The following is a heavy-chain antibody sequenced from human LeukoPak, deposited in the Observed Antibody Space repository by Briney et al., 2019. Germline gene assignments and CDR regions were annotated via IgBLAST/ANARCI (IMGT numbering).Heavy chain of an antibody. D-gene: IGHD3-3*01. V-gene: IGHV3-30*02. CDR1: GFTFSSYG. J-gene: IGHJ3*02. CDR3: AKEDFSGRYSYAFDI. Sequence: LSGGSLRLSCAASGFTFSSYGMHWVRQAPGKGLEWVAFIRYDGSNKYYADSVRGRFTISRDNSKNTLYLQMNSLRAEDTAVYYCAKEDFSGRYSYAFDIWGQGTMVTVSS. CDR2: IRYDGSNK.